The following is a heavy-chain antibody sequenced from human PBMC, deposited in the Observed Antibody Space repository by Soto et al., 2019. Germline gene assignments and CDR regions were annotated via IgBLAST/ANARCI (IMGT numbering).Heavy chain of an antibody. V-gene: IGHV3-23*01. CDR3: AKATWGYWYFDL. Sequence: PGVFMRLSCAAAGVNFRSYGMSWVRQAPGKGLEWASAISGSGDSPYYADPVKGRFTVSRDNSKNTLYLQMTSLRAEDTAVYYCAKATWGYWYFDLRGRGTLVTGSS. CDR1: GVNFRSYG. J-gene: IGHJ2*01. D-gene: IGHD7-27*01. CDR2: ISGSGDSP.